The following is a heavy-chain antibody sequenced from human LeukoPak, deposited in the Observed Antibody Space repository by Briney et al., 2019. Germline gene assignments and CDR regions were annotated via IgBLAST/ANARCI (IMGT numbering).Heavy chain of an antibody. J-gene: IGHJ4*02. Sequence: GASVKVSCKASGYTFTGYYMHWVRQAPGQGLEWMGWINPNSGGTNYAQKFQGRVTMTRDTSISTAYMELSRLRSDDTAVYYCARDRETWIPRRSYYFDYWGQGTLVTVSS. D-gene: IGHD5-12*01. CDR2: INPNSGGT. CDR1: GYTFTGYY. CDR3: ARDRETWIPRRSYYFDY. V-gene: IGHV1-2*02.